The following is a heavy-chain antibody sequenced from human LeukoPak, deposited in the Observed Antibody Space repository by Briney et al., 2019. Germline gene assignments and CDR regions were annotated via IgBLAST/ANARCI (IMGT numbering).Heavy chain of an antibody. J-gene: IGHJ4*02. CDR3: ARDHSNWNYAPDF. V-gene: IGHV1-18*01. CDR2: ISASNGNT. Sequence: ASVKVSCRASGYTFTRYGISWVRQAPGQGLQWLGWISASNGNTNYAQKFRDRVTMSTDTSTGTAYLDVRSLTSDDTAVYYCARDHSNWNYAPDFWGQGTLVIVSS. CDR1: GYTFTRYG. D-gene: IGHD1-7*01.